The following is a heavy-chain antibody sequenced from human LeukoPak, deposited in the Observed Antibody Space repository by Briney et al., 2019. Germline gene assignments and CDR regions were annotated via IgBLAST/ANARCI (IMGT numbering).Heavy chain of an antibody. J-gene: IGHJ4*02. D-gene: IGHD3-10*01. CDR3: AREGSGSLPHLDH. Sequence: GASVKVSCKASGYXFTSHYIQWVRLAPGQGLEWMGIINPSGGGTRYAQKFQGRVTMTRDTSTSTVYMELSSLRSEDTAVYYCAREGSGSLPHLDHWGQGTLVTVSS. V-gene: IGHV1-46*01. CDR1: GYXFTSHY. CDR2: INPSGGGT.